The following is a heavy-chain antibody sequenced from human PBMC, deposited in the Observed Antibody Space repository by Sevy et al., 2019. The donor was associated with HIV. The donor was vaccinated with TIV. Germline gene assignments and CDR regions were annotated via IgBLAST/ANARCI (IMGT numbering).Heavy chain of an antibody. CDR1: GFIFSTYG. D-gene: IGHD1-26*01. Sequence: GGCLRLSCAASGFIFSTYGIHWVRQAPGKGLEWMAVISFDGSDKYYADSVRGRFTISRDNSKNTLYLQMNSLRVEDPAIYYCAKMQGGSYNYYGMDVWGQGTTVTVSS. CDR3: AKMQGGSYNYYGMDV. J-gene: IGHJ6*02. V-gene: IGHV3-30*18. CDR2: ISFDGSDK.